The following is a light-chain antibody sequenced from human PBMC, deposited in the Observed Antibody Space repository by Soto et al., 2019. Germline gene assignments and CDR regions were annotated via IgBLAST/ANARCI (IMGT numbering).Light chain of an antibody. V-gene: IGKV2-30*01. CDR1: QILVFSDGVTY. J-gene: IGKJ1*01. Sequence: VMTQAPLSLPVTLGQPASISCRSSQILVFSDGVTYLNWFQQGPGCCPRRLFYGVSKRDIGVPDRFSTSGLGIDFILKISRVEAEDVGIYYCMQGTQWPPTFGQGTKVDIK. CDR2: GVS. CDR3: MQGTQWPPT.